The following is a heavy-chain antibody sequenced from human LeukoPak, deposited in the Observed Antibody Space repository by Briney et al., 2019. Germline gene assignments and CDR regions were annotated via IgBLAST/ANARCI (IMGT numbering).Heavy chain of an antibody. D-gene: IGHD2-2*01. V-gene: IGHV7-4-1*02. J-gene: IGHJ4*02. CDR2: INTNTGNP. CDR1: GYTFTYYA. Sequence: GASVKVSCKASGYTFTYYAMNWVRQAPGQGLEWMGWINTNTGNPTYAQGFTGRFVFSLDTSVSTAYLQISSLKAEDTVVYYCARATYCNSTSCYPELDYWGQGTLVTVSS. CDR3: ARATYCNSTSCYPELDY.